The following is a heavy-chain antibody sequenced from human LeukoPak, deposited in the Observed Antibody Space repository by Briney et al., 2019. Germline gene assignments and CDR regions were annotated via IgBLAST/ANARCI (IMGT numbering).Heavy chain of an antibody. CDR2: FSGSDGIT. CDR3: AREGSGSYYEGWFGY. J-gene: IGHJ4*02. D-gene: IGHD1-26*01. Sequence: GGSLRLSCAASGFTFISYAMSWVRQAQGKGMEWVSGFSGSDGITYYADSVKGRFAVSRNNSKNTLYLQMNSLRAEDTAVYYCAREGSGSYYEGWFGYWGQGTLVTVSS. CDR1: GFTFISYA. V-gene: IGHV3-23*01.